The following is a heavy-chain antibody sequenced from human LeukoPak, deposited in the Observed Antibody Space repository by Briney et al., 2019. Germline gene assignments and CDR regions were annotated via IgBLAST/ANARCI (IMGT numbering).Heavy chain of an antibody. CDR2: ISYDGSNK. D-gene: IGHD1-26*01. CDR3: ARGTNQWELLGWFDP. CDR1: GFTFSSYA. Sequence: GRSLRLSCAASGFTFSSYAMHWVRQAPGKGLEGVAVISYDGSNKYYADSVKGRFTISRDNSKNTLYLQMNSLRAEDTAVYYCARGTNQWELLGWFDPWGQGTLVTVSS. V-gene: IGHV3-30-3*01. J-gene: IGHJ5*02.